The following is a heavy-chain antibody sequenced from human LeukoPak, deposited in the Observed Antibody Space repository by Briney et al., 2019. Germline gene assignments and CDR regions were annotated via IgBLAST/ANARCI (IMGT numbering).Heavy chain of an antibody. D-gene: IGHD3-16*01. CDR2: INSDGSST. CDR1: GFTFSSYW. J-gene: IGHJ4*02. Sequence: GGSLRLSCAASGFTFSSYWMHWVRQGPGKGLVWVSRINSDGSSTTYADSVKGRFTMSRDNAKNTVFLQINSLRADDTAVYYCGRAHSYNYGDYWGQGILVTVSS. V-gene: IGHV3-74*01. CDR3: GRAHSYNYGDY.